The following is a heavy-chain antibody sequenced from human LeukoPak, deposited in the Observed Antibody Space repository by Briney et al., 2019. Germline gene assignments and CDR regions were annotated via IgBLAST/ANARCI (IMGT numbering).Heavy chain of an antibody. CDR3: AKDDRSGDPNRFDP. V-gene: IGHV3-23*01. CDR2: ISGSGGTT. D-gene: IGHD3-22*01. Sequence: GGSLRLSCAASGFTFSSYAMNWVRQAPGKGLEWVSAISGSGGTTYYADSVKGRFTISRDNSKNTLYLQMNSLRAEDTAVYYCAKDDRSGDPNRFDPWGQGTLVTVSS. J-gene: IGHJ5*02. CDR1: GFTFSSYA.